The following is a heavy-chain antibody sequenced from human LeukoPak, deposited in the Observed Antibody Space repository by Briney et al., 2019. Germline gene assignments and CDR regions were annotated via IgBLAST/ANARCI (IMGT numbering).Heavy chain of an antibody. D-gene: IGHD1-26*01. CDR3: AKDYSGSYSSSTHFDY. J-gene: IGHJ4*02. CDR2: ISWNSGSI. V-gene: IGHV3-9*01. CDR1: GFTFDDYA. Sequence: PGGSLRLSCAASGFTFDDYAMHWVRQAPGKGLEWVSGISWNSGSIGYADSVKGRFTISRDNAKNSLYLQMNSLRAEDTALYYCAKDYSGSYSSSTHFDYWGQGTLVTVSS.